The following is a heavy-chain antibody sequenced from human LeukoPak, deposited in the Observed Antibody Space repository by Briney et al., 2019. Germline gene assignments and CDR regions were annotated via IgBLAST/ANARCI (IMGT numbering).Heavy chain of an antibody. V-gene: IGHV1-18*01. CDR3: ARSAATGGSGSDY. Sequence: EASVKVSCKASGYTFTSYGISWVRQAPGQGLERMGWISAYNGNTNYAQKLQGRVTMTTDTSTSTAYMELRSLRSGDTAVYYCARSAATGGSGSDYWGQGTLVTVSS. CDR2: ISAYNGNT. D-gene: IGHD1-26*01. CDR1: GYTFTSYG. J-gene: IGHJ4*02.